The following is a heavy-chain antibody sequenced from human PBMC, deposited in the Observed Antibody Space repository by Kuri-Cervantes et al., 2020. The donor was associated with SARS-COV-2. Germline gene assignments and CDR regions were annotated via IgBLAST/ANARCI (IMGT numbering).Heavy chain of an antibody. CDR3: ARDRYSGSYYFDY. Sequence: GSLRLSCTVSGGSISSSSYYWGWIRQPPGKGLEWIGSIYYSGSTYYNPSLKSRVTISVDTSKNQFSLKLSSVTAADTAVYYCARDRYSGSYYFDYWGQGTLVTVSS. CDR2: IYYSGST. D-gene: IGHD1-26*01. J-gene: IGHJ4*02. V-gene: IGHV4-39*07. CDR1: GGSISSSSYY.